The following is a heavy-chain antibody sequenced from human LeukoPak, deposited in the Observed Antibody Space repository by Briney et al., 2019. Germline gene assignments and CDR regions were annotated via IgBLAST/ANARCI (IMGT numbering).Heavy chain of an antibody. J-gene: IGHJ3*02. CDR2: INPNSGGT. V-gene: IGHV1-2*02. CDR3: ARGVVVPAAPSYAFDI. D-gene: IGHD2-2*01. CDR1: GYTFTGYY. Sequence: ASVKVSCKASGYTFTGYYMHWVRQAPGQGLEWMGWINPNSGGTNYAQKFQGRVTMTRDTSISTAYMELSRLRSDDTAVYYCARGVVVPAAPSYAFDIWGQGTMVTVSS.